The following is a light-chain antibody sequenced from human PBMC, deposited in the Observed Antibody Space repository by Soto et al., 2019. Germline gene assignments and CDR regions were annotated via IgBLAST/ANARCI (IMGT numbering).Light chain of an antibody. Sequence: DIVMTQSPLSLPFTPGEPASISCISSQILLHSNGYNYLDWYLQKPGQSPQLLIYLGSNRASGVPDRFSGSGSGTDFTLKISRVEAEDVGVYYCMQALQTPPTFGQGTKVDIK. CDR1: QILLHSNGYNY. CDR2: LGS. CDR3: MQALQTPPT. V-gene: IGKV2-28*01. J-gene: IGKJ1*01.